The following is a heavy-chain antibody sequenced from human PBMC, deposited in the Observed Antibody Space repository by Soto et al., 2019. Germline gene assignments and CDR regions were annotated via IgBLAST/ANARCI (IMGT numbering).Heavy chain of an antibody. V-gene: IGHV4-38-2*01. Sequence: PSETLSLTCAVSGYSISSGYYWGWIRQPPGKGLEWIGTIYHSGSTYYTPSLKSRVTISVDTSKNHFSLKLNSVTAADTAVYYCARALYCSCGSCSPLRGMDVWGLGTTVTVSS. J-gene: IGHJ6*02. CDR1: GYSISSGYY. D-gene: IGHD2-15*01. CDR3: ARALYCSCGSCSPLRGMDV. CDR2: IYHSGST.